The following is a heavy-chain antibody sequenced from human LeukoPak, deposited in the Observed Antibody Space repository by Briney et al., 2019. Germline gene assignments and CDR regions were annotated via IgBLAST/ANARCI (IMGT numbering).Heavy chain of an antibody. Sequence: GGSLRLSCAASGFTFSDYYMSWIRQAPGKGLEWVSYISSSGTTIYYADSVKGRFTISRDNAKNSLYLQMNSLRAEDTAVYYCARDKYYYDSGNSLRCDHWGQGTLVTVSS. CDR2: ISSSGTTI. CDR1: GFTFSDYY. CDR3: ARDKYYYDSGNSLRCDH. V-gene: IGHV3-11*01. J-gene: IGHJ4*02. D-gene: IGHD3-10*01.